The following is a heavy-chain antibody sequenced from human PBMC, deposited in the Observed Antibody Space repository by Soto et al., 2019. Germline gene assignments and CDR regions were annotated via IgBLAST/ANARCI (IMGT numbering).Heavy chain of an antibody. CDR3: ARQVRRCSSTYYCFYSYMDV. Sequence: SETLSLTCTVSGGSISSSSDYYWGWIRQPPGKGLEWIGSVYYTGDAYYNPSLESRVTISVDTSKNQFSLNLNSVTATDTAVYYCARQVRRCSSTYYCFYSYMDVWGKGTTVT. CDR2: VYYTGDA. J-gene: IGHJ6*03. D-gene: IGHD6-13*01. CDR1: GGSISSSSDYY. V-gene: IGHV4-39*01.